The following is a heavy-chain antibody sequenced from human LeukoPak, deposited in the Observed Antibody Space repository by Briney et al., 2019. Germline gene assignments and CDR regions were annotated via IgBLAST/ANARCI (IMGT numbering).Heavy chain of an antibody. CDR2: IIPILGIA. CDR1: GGTFSSYA. Sequence: SVKVSCKASGGTFSSYAISWVRQAPGQGLEWMGRIIPILGIANYAQKFQGRVTITADKSTSTAYMELSSLRSEDTAVYYCATDPNPYSSTSGYFDFWGRGTLVTVSS. D-gene: IGHD6-13*01. V-gene: IGHV1-69*04. CDR3: ATDPNPYSSTSGYFDF. J-gene: IGHJ4*02.